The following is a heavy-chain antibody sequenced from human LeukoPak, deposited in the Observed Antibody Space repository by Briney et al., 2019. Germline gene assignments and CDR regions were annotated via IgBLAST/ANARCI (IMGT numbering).Heavy chain of an antibody. CDR3: ARGDPTVTTKQNFDY. D-gene: IGHD4-17*01. CDR2: IWYDGSNK. Sequence: GGTLRLSCAASGFSFSNYDMHWVRQAPGKGLEWVAVIWYDGSNKYYADSVKGRFTISRDNSKNTLYLQMNSLRVEDTAVYYCARGDPTVTTKQNFDYWGQGTLVTVSS. V-gene: IGHV3-33*01. CDR1: GFSFSNYD. J-gene: IGHJ4*02.